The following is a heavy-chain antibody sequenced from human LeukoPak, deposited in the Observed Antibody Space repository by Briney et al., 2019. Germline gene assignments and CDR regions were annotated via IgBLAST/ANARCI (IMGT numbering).Heavy chain of an antibody. Sequence: GASVKVSCKASGYTFTSYGISWVRQAPGQGLEWMGWMNPNSGNTGYAQKFQGRVTITRNTSISTAYMELSSLRSEDTAVYYCARSGGGSGSYYTFDYWGQGTLVTVSS. CDR3: ARSGGGSGSYYTFDY. J-gene: IGHJ4*02. CDR1: GYTFTSYG. V-gene: IGHV1-8*03. D-gene: IGHD3-10*01. CDR2: MNPNSGNT.